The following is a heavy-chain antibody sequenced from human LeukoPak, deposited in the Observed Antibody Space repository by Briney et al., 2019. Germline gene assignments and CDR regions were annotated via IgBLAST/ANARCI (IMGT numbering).Heavy chain of an antibody. Sequence: ASVKVSCKASGYTFTSYYMHWVRQAPGQGLEWMGIINPSGGSTSYAQKFQGRVTMTRDMSTSTVYMELSSLRSEDTAVYYCARGAHYGDYTDAFDIWGQGTMVTVSS. V-gene: IGHV1-46*01. J-gene: IGHJ3*02. D-gene: IGHD4-17*01. CDR3: ARGAHYGDYTDAFDI. CDR1: GYTFTSYY. CDR2: INPSGGST.